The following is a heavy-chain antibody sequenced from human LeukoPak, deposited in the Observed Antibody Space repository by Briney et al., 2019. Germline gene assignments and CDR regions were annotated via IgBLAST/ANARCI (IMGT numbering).Heavy chain of an antibody. J-gene: IGHJ3*02. CDR1: GGSISSGGYS. CDR3: ARTGKDDYGDYVFIFDI. CDR2: IYHSGST. D-gene: IGHD4-17*01. Sequence: PSQTLSLTCAVSGGSISSGGYSWSWIRQPPGKGLEWIVYIYHSGSTYYNPSLKSRVTISVDRSKNQFSLKLSSVTAADTAVYYCARTGKDDYGDYVFIFDIWGQGTMVSVSS. V-gene: IGHV4-30-2*02.